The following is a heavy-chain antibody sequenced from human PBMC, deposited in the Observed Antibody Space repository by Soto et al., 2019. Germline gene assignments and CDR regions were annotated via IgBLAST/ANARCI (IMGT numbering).Heavy chain of an antibody. CDR2: IIPIFGTA. Sequence: QVQLVQSGAEVKKPGSSVMVSCKASGGTFSSYAISWVRQAPGQGLERMGGIIPIFGTANYAQKFQGRVTITADESMSTAYMELSSLSSEDTAVYYCARDSGGTTVAFGMDVWGQGTTVTVSS. J-gene: IGHJ6*02. D-gene: IGHD4-17*01. V-gene: IGHV1-69*01. CDR3: ARDSGGTTVAFGMDV. CDR1: GGTFSSYA.